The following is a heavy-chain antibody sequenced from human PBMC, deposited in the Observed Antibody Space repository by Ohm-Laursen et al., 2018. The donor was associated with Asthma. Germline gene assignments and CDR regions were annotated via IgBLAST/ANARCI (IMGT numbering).Heavy chain of an antibody. CDR1: GFTFSSYG. V-gene: IGHV3-30*18. CDR3: AKDPIRLMACSGGSCYSRYFDY. Sequence: SLRLSCTASGFTFSSYGMHWVRQAPGKGLEWVAVISYDGSDKYYADSLKGRFTISRDNSKNTLYLQMNSLRAEDTAVYYCAKDPIRLMACSGGSCYSRYFDYWGQGTLVTVSS. J-gene: IGHJ4*02. D-gene: IGHD2-15*01. CDR2: ISYDGSDK.